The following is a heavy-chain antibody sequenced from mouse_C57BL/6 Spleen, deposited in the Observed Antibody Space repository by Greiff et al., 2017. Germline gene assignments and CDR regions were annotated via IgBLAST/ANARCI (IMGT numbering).Heavy chain of an antibody. Sequence: VMLVESGPGLVQPSQSLSITCTVSGFSLTSYGVHWVRQSPGKGLEWLGVIWSGGSTDYNAAFISRLSISKDNSKSQVFFKMNSLQADDTAIYYCARGVLRLGGYFDYWGQGTTLTVSS. CDR1: GFSLTSYG. CDR3: ARGVLRLGGYFDY. J-gene: IGHJ2*01. CDR2: IWSGGST. D-gene: IGHD2-12*01. V-gene: IGHV2-2*01.